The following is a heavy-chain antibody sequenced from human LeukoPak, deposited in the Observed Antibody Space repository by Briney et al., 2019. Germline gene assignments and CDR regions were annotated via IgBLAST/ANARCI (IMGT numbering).Heavy chain of an antibody. D-gene: IGHD2-15*01. CDR2: IYSGGST. Sequence: GGSLRLSCAASGFTVSSNYMSWVRQAPGKGLEWVSVIYSGGSTYFADSVKGRFTISRDNSKNTLYLQMNSLRAEDTAVYYCARDSGCSGGSCYRHFDYWGQGTLVTVSS. CDR1: GFTVSSNY. J-gene: IGHJ4*02. CDR3: ARDSGCSGGSCYRHFDY. V-gene: IGHV3-66*01.